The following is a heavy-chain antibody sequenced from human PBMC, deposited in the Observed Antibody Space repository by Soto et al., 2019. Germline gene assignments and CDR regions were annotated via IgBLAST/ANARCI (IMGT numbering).Heavy chain of an antibody. D-gene: IGHD2-2*01. CDR1: GFTFSSYA. CDR3: AKLVSRGSYYFDY. J-gene: IGHJ4*02. CDR2: ISGSGGST. V-gene: IGHV3-23*01. Sequence: PGGSLRLSCAASGFTFSSYAMSRVRQAPGKGLEWVSAISGSGGSTYYADSVKGRFTISRDNSKNTLYLQMNSLRAEDTAVYYCAKLVSRGSYYFDYWGQGTLVTVSS.